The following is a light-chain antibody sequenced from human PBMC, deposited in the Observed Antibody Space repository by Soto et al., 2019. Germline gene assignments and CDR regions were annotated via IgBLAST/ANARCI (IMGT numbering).Light chain of an antibody. J-gene: IGKJ4*01. CDR2: DAS. CDR1: QSVASY. CDR3: QQRSNWPLT. V-gene: IGKV3-11*01. Sequence: EIVLTQSPATLSLSPGERATLSCRASQSVASYLAWYQQKPGQAPRLLIYDASNMATGIPARFSGSGSGTDLTLTISGLEPEDFAVYYCQQRSNWPLTFGGGTKVEIK.